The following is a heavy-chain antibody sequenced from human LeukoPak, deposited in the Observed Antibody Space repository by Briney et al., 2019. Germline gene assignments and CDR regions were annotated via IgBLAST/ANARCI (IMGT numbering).Heavy chain of an antibody. Sequence: GRSLRLSCAASGFTFSSYGMHWVRQAPGKGLEWVAFIRYDGSNKYYADSVKGRFTISRDNSKNTLYLQMNSLRAEDTAVYYCAKSGSGSYSPDAFDIWGQGTMVTVSS. CDR1: GFTFSSYG. V-gene: IGHV3-30*02. CDR2: IRYDGSNK. D-gene: IGHD1-26*01. CDR3: AKSGSGSYSPDAFDI. J-gene: IGHJ3*02.